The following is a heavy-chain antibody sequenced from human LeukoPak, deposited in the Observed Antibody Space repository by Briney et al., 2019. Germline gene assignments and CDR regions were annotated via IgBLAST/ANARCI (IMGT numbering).Heavy chain of an antibody. J-gene: IGHJ6*03. V-gene: IGHV4-59*01. D-gene: IGHD3-22*01. CDR1: GGSISSYY. Sequence: SETLSLTCTVSGGSISSYYWSWIRQPPGKGLEWIGYIYYSGSTNCNPSLKSRVTISVDTSKNQFSLKLSSVTAADTAVYYCARDRSYYYDSSGYYFYMDVWGKGTTVTISS. CDR2: IYYSGST. CDR3: ARDRSYYYDSSGYYFYMDV.